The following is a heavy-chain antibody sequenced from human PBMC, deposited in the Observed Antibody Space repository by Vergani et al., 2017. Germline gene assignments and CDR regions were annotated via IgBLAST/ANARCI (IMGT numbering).Heavy chain of an antibody. V-gene: IGHV3-30*02. CDR3: ANSYCSSLSCYDFYGMEV. D-gene: IGHD2-2*01. J-gene: IGHJ6*02. CDR1: GFSFSTYG. Sequence: QVQLVESGGGVVQPGGSLRLSCAASGFSFSTYGMHWVRQAPGRGLEWVAFLRYDGSNEYYGDAVKGRFIICRDNSKNMLSLEMHSLRPEDTAVYYCANSYCSSLSCYDFYGMEVWGQGTTVTVSS. CDR2: LRYDGSNE.